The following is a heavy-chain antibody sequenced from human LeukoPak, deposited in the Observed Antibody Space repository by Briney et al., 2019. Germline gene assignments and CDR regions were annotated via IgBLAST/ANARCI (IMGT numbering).Heavy chain of an antibody. J-gene: IGHJ5*02. CDR2: ISGGGGST. D-gene: IGHD2-15*01. V-gene: IGHV3-43*02. Sequence: GGSLRLSCAASGFTFDDYALHWVRPAPGKGLEWVSLISGGGGSTHYAESVKGRFTISRDNNKHSLYLQLNSLRTEDTAFYYCAKDLGPSGAAWFDPWGQGTLVTVSS. CDR3: AKDLGPSGAAWFDP. CDR1: GFTFDDYA.